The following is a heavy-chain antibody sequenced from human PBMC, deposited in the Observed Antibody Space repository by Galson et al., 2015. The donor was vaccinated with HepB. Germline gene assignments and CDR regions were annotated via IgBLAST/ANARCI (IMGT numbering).Heavy chain of an antibody. Sequence: SLRLSCAGSGFPFDSYPLRWVRQAPGKGLEWISTVSYTGATYYADSVKGRFTVSRDDSRRMLNLQMDSLRVEDTATYFCAKVAGYNYGDYFDSWGQGTLVAVSS. D-gene: IGHD5-24*01. V-gene: IGHV3-23*01. CDR2: VSYTGAT. J-gene: IGHJ4*02. CDR3: AKVAGYNYGDYFDS. CDR1: GFPFDSYP.